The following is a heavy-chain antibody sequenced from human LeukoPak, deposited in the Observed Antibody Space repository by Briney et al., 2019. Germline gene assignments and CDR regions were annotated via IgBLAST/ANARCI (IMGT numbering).Heavy chain of an antibody. CDR2: ISSSSSYI. CDR3: ASSPVYSSAPTRFDY. D-gene: IGHD6-19*01. CDR1: GFTFSSYS. Sequence: GGSLGLSCAASGFTFSSYSINWVRQAPGKGLEWVSSISSSSSYIYYADSVKGRFTISRDNAKNSLYLQMNSLRAEDTAVYYCASSPVYSSAPTRFDYWGQGTLVTVSS. J-gene: IGHJ4*02. V-gene: IGHV3-21*01.